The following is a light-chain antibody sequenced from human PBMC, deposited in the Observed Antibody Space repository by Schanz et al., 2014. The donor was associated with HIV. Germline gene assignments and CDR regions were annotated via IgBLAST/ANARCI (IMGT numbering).Light chain of an antibody. Sequence: EIVMTQSSATLSVSPGESATLSCRASQSVGSNLAWYQHKPGQAPRLLIYGASTRTTGIPARFSGSGSGTEFTLTISSLQSEDFATYYCQQYKDNSLHTFGQGTKVEIK. V-gene: IGKV3-15*01. J-gene: IGKJ2*01. CDR3: QQYKDNSLHT. CDR2: GAS. CDR1: QSVGSN.